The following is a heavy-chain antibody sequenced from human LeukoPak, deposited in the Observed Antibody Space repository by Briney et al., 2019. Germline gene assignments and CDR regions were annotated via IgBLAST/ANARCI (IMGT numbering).Heavy chain of an antibody. J-gene: IGHJ4*02. CDR3: SVMHHYVDGSGYWVQ. V-gene: IGHV3-23*01. CDR2: ISTNGGST. Sequence: QAGGSLRLSCEASGFTFSSYAMSWVRQAPGKGLEWVSGISTNGGSTSYADSVKGRLTISRDNPRNMLYMEMNSLRAEDTAVYYCSVMHHYVDGSGYWVQWGQGTLVTVSS. D-gene: IGHD3-22*01. CDR1: GFTFSSYA.